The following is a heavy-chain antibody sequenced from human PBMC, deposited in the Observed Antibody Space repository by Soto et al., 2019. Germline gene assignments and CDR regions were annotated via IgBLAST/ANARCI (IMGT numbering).Heavy chain of an antibody. V-gene: IGHV3-66*01. CDR3: ARDLGTGTTLYY. D-gene: IGHD1-1*01. CDR1: GFTVSSNY. CDR2: IYSGGST. J-gene: IGHJ4*02. Sequence: GGSLRLSCAASGFTVSSNYMSWVRQAPGKGLEWVSVIYSGGSTYYADSVKGRFTISRDNAKNSLYLQMNSLRAEDTAVYYCARDLGTGTTLYYWGQGTLVTAPQ.